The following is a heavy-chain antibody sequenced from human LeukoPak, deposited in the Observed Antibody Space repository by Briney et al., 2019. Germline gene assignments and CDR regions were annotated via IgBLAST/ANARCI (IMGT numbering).Heavy chain of an antibody. J-gene: IGHJ4*02. D-gene: IGHD1-26*01. Sequence: PSETLALTCAVYGGSFSGYYWSWIRQPPGKGVEWVGEINHSGSTNYNPSLKSRVTISVDTSKNQFSLKLSAVTAADTAVYYCARHIGSYYDYWGQGTLVTVSS. CDR2: INHSGST. CDR3: ARHIGSYYDY. CDR1: GGSFSGYY. V-gene: IGHV4-34*01.